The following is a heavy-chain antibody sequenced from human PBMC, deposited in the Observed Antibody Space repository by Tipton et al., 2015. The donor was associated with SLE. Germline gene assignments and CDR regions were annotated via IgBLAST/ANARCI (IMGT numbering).Heavy chain of an antibody. V-gene: IGHV3-23*01. CDR1: GFTFSSYA. CDR3: AKEPLWSEWELPDDY. J-gene: IGHJ4*02. CDR2: ISGSGGST. D-gene: IGHD1-26*01. Sequence: SLRLSCAASGFTFSSYAMIWVRQAPGKGLEWVSAISGSGGSTYYADSVKGRFTISRDNSKNTLYLQMNSLRAEDTAVYYCAKEPLWSEWELPDDYWGQGTLVTVSS.